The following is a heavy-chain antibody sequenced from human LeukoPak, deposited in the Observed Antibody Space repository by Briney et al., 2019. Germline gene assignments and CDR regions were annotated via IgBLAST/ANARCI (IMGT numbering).Heavy chain of an antibody. D-gene: IGHD3-22*01. CDR2: IKSDGITI. V-gene: IGHV3-74*01. CDR1: GFTFSNYM. Sequence: GGSLRLSCAASGFTFSNYMMHWVRQAPGKGLVWVSRIKSDGITITYADSVKGRFTISRDNAKNTLYLQMNSLRAEDTAVYYCARGYYYDSSAYYSAFDYWGQGTLVTVSS. CDR3: ARGYYYDSSAYYSAFDY. J-gene: IGHJ4*02.